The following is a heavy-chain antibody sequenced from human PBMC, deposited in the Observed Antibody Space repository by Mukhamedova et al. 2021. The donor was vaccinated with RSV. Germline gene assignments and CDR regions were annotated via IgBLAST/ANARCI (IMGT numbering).Heavy chain of an antibody. Sequence: VRQAPGKGLEWVAVISYDGSNKYYADSVKGRFTISRDNSKNTLYLQMNSLRAEDTAVYYCARGRPKWFDPWGPGTLGTVSS. CDR2: ISYDGSNK. CDR3: ARGRPKWFDP. D-gene: IGHD6-25*01. J-gene: IGHJ5*02. V-gene: IGHV3-30*04.